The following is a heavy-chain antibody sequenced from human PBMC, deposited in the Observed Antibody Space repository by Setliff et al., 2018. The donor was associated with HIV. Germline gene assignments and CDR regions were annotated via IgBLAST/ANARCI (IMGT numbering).Heavy chain of an antibody. V-gene: IGHV1-3*01. Sequence: ASVKVPFKASGYTFTTYSLHWVRQAPGHSLEWMGWINVGNGDTKYSPELQGRISITRDTSANTAYMELSSLRSDDTAVYFCARGALLAVFDFDHWGQGTQVTVSS. D-gene: IGHD3-10*01. J-gene: IGHJ4*02. CDR3: ARGALLAVFDFDH. CDR1: GYTFTTYS. CDR2: INVGNGDT.